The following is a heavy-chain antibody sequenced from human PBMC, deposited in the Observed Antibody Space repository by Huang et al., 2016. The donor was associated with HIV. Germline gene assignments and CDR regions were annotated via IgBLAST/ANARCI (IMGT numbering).Heavy chain of an antibody. CDR3: AREAWAAGVAHYFDY. D-gene: IGHD2-15*01. Sequence: QVQLVQSGAEVKRPGASVKVSCKASGCSFTGHFIHWVRQAPGQGLGWVGRIDPTSGAINWASRFQGRVSMTGDKSIGTAYMELSGLRSDDTAVFFCAREAWAAGVAHYFDYWGPGTLVTVSS. V-gene: IGHV1-2*06. CDR1: GCSFTGHF. J-gene: IGHJ4*02. CDR2: IDPTSGAI.